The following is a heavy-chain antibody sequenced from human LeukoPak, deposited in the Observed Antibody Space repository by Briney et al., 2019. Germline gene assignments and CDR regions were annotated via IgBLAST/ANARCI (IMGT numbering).Heavy chain of an antibody. CDR1: GFTFSIYA. CDR3: AKGYYYDSSGYSYDAFDI. V-gene: IGHV3-23*01. Sequence: GGSLRLSCAASGFTFSIYAMSWVRQAPGKGLEWVSAISGSGGSTYYADSVKGRFTISRDNSKNTLYLQMNSLRAEDTAVYYRAKGYYYDSSGYSYDAFDIWGQGTMVTVSS. J-gene: IGHJ3*02. CDR2: ISGSGGST. D-gene: IGHD3-22*01.